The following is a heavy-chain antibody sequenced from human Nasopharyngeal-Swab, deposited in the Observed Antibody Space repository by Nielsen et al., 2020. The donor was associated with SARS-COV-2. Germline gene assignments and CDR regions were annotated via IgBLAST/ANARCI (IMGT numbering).Heavy chain of an antibody. CDR3: AREDRGYCNGGSCYKNFDY. V-gene: IGHV1-18*04. J-gene: IGHJ4*02. Sequence: ASVKVSCKASGYTFTGYYMHWVRQAPGQGLEWMGWISAYNGNTNYAQKLQGRVTMTTDTSTSTAYMELRSLRSDDTAVYYCAREDRGYCNGGSCYKNFDYWGQGTLVTVSS. CDR2: ISAYNGNT. CDR1: GYTFTGYY. D-gene: IGHD2-15*01.